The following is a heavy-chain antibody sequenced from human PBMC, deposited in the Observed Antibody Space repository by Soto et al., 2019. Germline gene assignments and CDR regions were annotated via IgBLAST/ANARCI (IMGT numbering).Heavy chain of an antibody. CDR2: IYHSGGT. CDR3: ARDSRSGDYLEY. J-gene: IGHJ4*02. Sequence: QLQLQESGSGLVKPSQTLSLTCAVSGDSISSGGYSWNWIRQPPGKGLEWIGYIYHSGGTDYNPSLKSRVTITVDSSINQFSRKLNSVTAAGTAVYYCARDSRSGDYLEYWGQGTLVTVSS. D-gene: IGHD2-15*01. CDR1: GDSISSGGYS. V-gene: IGHV4-30-2*01.